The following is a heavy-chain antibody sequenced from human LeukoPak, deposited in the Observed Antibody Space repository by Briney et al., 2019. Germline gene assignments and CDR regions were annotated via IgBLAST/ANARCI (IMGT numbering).Heavy chain of an antibody. CDR2: IGTAGDT. J-gene: IGHJ4*02. CDR3: ARGPVDSSGYHFDY. Sequence: HAGGSLRLSCAASGFTFSSYDMHWVRHATGKGLEWGSAIGTAGDTYYPGSVKGRFTISRENAKNSLYLQMNSLRAGDTAVYYCARGPVDSSGYHFDYWGQGTLVTVSS. CDR1: GFTFSSYD. V-gene: IGHV3-13*01. D-gene: IGHD3-22*01.